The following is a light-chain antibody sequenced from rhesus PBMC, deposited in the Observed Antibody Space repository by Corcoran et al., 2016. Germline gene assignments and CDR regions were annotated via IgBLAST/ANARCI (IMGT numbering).Light chain of an antibody. V-gene: IGLV1S4*01. CDR1: SSNIGTNY. CDR3: AVWDNSLRSPV. CDR2: YNS. Sequence: QSLLTQPPSASGAPGQNVIISCSGSSSNIGTNYVYWYQHLPGTAPKVIIYYNSERPSGVPDRFSGSKSGTSASLAIAGLRSEDEANYFCAVWDNSLRSPVFGSGTKLTVL. J-gene: IGLJ6*01.